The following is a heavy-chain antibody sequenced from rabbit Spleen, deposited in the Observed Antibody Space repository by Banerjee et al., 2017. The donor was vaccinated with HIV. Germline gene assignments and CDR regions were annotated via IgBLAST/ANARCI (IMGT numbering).Heavy chain of an antibody. J-gene: IGHJ4*01. CDR1: GFDFSNYY. CDR2: IDPVFGST. CDR3: VREVAAKFNL. D-gene: IGHD4-1*01. V-gene: IGHV1S40*01. Sequence: QSLVESGGGLVQPGGSLKLSCKASGFDFSNYYLSWVRQAPGKGLEWIGYIDPVFGSTYYASWVKGRFTISKTSSTTVTLQMTSLTAADTATYFCVREVAAKFNLWGPGTLVTVS.